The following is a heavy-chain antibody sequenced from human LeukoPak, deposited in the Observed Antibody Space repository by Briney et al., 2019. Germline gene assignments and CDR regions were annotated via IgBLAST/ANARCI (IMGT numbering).Heavy chain of an antibody. D-gene: IGHD5-18*01. CDR3: ARARAYSYGSDFDY. Sequence: PGGSLRLSCAASGFTFNSYAMSWVRQAPEKGLEWVATISGSGGGTYYADSVKGRFTISRDNSKNTLYLQMNSLRAEDTAVYYCARARAYSYGSDFDYWGQGTLVTVSS. J-gene: IGHJ4*02. CDR1: GFTFNSYA. CDR2: ISGSGGGT. V-gene: IGHV3-23*01.